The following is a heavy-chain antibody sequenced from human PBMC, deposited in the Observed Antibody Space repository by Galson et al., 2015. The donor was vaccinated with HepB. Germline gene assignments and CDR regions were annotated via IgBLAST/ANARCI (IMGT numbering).Heavy chain of an antibody. CDR3: VPVVHPSTTDIVGAVNYYGVDV. D-gene: IGHD1-26*01. CDR2: ISYDGSNE. J-gene: IGHJ6*02. Sequence: SLRLSCAASGFTFSSFAMHWVRQAPGKGLEWVAVISYDGSNEYYADSVKGRFTISRDNSNNTLWLQMNSLRAEDTAAYYCVPVVHPSTTDIVGAVNYYGVDVWGQGTTATVSS. V-gene: IGHV3-30-3*01. CDR1: GFTFSSFA.